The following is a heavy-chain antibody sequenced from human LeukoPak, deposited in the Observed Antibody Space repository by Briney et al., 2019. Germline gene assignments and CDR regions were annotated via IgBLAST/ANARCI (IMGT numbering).Heavy chain of an antibody. J-gene: IGHJ5*02. D-gene: IGHD4-23*01. Sequence: SETLSLTCTVSGGSISSYYWSWIRQPPGKGLEWIGYIYYSGSTNYNPSLKSRVTISVDTSKNQFSLKLSSVTAADTAVYYCARGETTVVKIDPWGQGTLVTVSS. CDR2: IYYSGST. CDR3: ARGETTVVKIDP. CDR1: GGSISSYY. V-gene: IGHV4-59*01.